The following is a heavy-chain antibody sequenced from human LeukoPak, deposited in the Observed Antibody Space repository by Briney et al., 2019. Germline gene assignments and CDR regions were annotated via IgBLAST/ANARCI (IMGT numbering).Heavy chain of an antibody. CDR3: TADSSGYYPTPYFDY. J-gene: IGHJ4*02. CDR2: IKSKTDGGTT. V-gene: IGHV3-15*01. D-gene: IGHD3-22*01. CDR1: GFTFSNAW. Sequence: GGSLRLSCAASGFTFSNAWMSWVRQAPGKGLEWVGRIKSKTDGGTTDYAAPVKGRFTISRDDSKNTLYLQMNSLKTEDTAVYYCTADSSGYYPTPYFDYWGQGTLVTVSS.